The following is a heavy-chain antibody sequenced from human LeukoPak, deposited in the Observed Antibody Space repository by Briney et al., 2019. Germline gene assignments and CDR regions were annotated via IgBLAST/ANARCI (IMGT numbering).Heavy chain of an antibody. V-gene: IGHV3-30*17. CDR1: EFTFSNYA. Sequence: PGGSLRLSCAVSEFTFSNYAMHWVRQPPGKGLEWVAVVSSHGNDGYYADSVRGRFTISRDNSKNTLYLQIDSLRLEDTAIYYCTRDAYNFNDFYYWGQGTLVTVSS. J-gene: IGHJ4*02. CDR3: TRDAYNFNDFYY. D-gene: IGHD5-24*01. CDR2: VSSHGNDG.